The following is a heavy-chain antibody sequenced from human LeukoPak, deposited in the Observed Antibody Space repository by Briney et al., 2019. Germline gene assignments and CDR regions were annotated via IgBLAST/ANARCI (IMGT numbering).Heavy chain of an antibody. Sequence: GGSLRLSCAASGFTFSSYSMNWVRQAPGKGLEWVSSISSSSSYIYYADSVKGRFTISRDNAKNTLYLQMNSLRAEDTAVYYCAKGGSGSPEYFQHWGQGTLVTVSS. CDR3: AKGGSGSPEYFQH. J-gene: IGHJ1*01. D-gene: IGHD3-10*01. CDR1: GFTFSSYS. CDR2: ISSSSSYI. V-gene: IGHV3-21*01.